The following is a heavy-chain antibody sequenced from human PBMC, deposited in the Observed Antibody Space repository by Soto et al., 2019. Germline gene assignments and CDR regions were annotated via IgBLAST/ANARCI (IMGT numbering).Heavy chain of an antibody. J-gene: IGHJ4*02. D-gene: IGHD6-6*01. Sequence: LRLSCAASGFTFSSYAMHWVRQAPGKGLEWVAVISYDGSNKYYADSVKGRFTISRDNSKNTLYLQMNSLRAEDTAVYYCARGKSSSLDYWGQGTLVTVSS. CDR1: GFTFSSYA. CDR2: ISYDGSNK. CDR3: ARGKSSSLDY. V-gene: IGHV3-30-3*01.